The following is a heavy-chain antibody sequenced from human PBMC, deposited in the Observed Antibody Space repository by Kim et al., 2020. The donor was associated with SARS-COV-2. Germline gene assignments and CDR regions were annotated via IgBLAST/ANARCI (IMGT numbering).Heavy chain of an antibody. CDR2: IWYDGSNK. V-gene: IGHV3-33*01. CDR1: GFTFSSYG. CDR3: AREFSDYGDSSHQYYYYGMDV. J-gene: IGHJ6*02. Sequence: GGSLRLSCAASGFTFSSYGMHWVRQAPGKGLEWVAVIWYDGSNKYYADSVKGRFTISRDNSKNTLYLQMNSLRAEDTAVYYCAREFSDYGDSSHQYYYYGMDVWGQGTTVTVSS. D-gene: IGHD4-17*01.